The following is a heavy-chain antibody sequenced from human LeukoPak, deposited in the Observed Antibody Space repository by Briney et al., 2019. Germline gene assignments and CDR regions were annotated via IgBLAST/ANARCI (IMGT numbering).Heavy chain of an antibody. J-gene: IGHJ4*02. CDR2: IYHSGST. V-gene: IGHV4-59*01. D-gene: IGHD3-10*01. CDR1: GVSISGYY. Sequence: SETLSLTCSVSGVSISGYYWSWIRQPPGKGLEWIGYIYHSGSTDYNPLLKSRVTISVDTSEKQLSLKLTSVTGADTAVYYCAREGGIWFGEFPYFDYWGRGTLVTVSS. CDR3: AREGGIWFGEFPYFDY.